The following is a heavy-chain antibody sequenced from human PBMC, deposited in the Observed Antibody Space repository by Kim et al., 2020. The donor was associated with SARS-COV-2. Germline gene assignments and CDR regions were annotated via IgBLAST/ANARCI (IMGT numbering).Heavy chain of an antibody. CDR3: VKAIRYETDEYSSGWSFDY. Sequence: GGSLRLSCSASGFTFSSYAMHWVRQAPGKGLEYVSAISSNGGSTYYADSVKGRFTISRDNSKNTLYLQMSSLRAEDTAVYYCVKAIRYETDEYSSGWSFDYWGQGTLVTVSS. J-gene: IGHJ4*02. D-gene: IGHD6-19*01. CDR2: ISSNGGST. V-gene: IGHV3-64D*09. CDR1: GFTFSSYA.